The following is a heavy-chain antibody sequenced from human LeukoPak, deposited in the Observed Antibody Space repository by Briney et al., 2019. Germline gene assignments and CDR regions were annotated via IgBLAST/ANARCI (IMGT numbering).Heavy chain of an antibody. CDR1: GYTFTDYF. Sequence: ASVKVSCKTSGYTFTDYFINWIRQAPGQGLEWVGWINPNTGGTNYAQKFQGRVTMTSDTSTSTVYMELRSLRSDDTAVYYCARGLVVVAASDFNWFDPWGQGTLVTVSS. CDR2: INPNTGGT. D-gene: IGHD2-15*01. J-gene: IGHJ5*02. CDR3: ARGLVVVAASDFNWFDP. V-gene: IGHV1-2*02.